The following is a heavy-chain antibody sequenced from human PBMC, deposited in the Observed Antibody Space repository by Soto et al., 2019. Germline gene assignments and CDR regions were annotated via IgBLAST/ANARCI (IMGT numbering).Heavy chain of an antibody. CDR1: GGSISSSSSY. J-gene: IGHJ4*02. CDR3: ARNGVGDYYDSSGYDRPLDY. D-gene: IGHD3-22*01. V-gene: IGHV4-39*01. CDR2: IYYSGST. Sequence: SETLSLTCTVSGGSISSSSSYWGWIRQPPGKGLEWIGSIYYSGSTYYNPSLKSQVTISVDTSKNQFSLKLSSVTAADTAVYYCARNGVGDYYDSSGYDRPLDYWGQGTRVT.